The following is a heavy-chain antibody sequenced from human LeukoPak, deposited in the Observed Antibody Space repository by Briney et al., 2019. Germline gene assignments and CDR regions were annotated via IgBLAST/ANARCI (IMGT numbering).Heavy chain of an antibody. CDR3: ARFPAVAGEADYYYGIDV. V-gene: IGHV3-53*04. D-gene: IGHD6-13*01. J-gene: IGHJ6*02. Sequence: GGSLRLSCAASGFTVSSNYISWVRQAPGKGLEWVSVISSDDKIYYADSVKGGFTISRHTSKNTVYLQMNSLRPDDTAVYYCARFPAVAGEADYYYGIDVWGQGTTVTVSS. CDR2: ISSDDKI. CDR1: GFTVSSNY.